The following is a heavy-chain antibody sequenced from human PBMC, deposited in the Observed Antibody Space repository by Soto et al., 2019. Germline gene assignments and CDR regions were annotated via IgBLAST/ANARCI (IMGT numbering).Heavy chain of an antibody. CDR1: GYTFTSYY. D-gene: IGHD6-19*01. V-gene: IGHV1-46*01. CDR2: INPSGGST. CDR3: ARDQWPYQFFDY. Sequence: QVQLVQSGAEVKKPGASVKVSCKASGYTFTSYYMHWVRQAPGQGLEWMGIINPSGGSTSYAQKFQGRVTMTRDTSTSTVYMELSSLRSEDTAVYYGARDQWPYQFFDYWGQGTLVTVSS. J-gene: IGHJ4*02.